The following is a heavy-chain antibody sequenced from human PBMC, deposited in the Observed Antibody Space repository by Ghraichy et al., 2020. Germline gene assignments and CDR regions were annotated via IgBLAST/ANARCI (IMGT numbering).Heavy chain of an antibody. D-gene: IGHD4-17*01. CDR2: ISSSSYI. CDR3: ASGHGATVTVDY. V-gene: IGHV3-21*01. J-gene: IGHJ4*02. Sequence: GGSLRLSCAASGFTFSSYSMNWVRQAPGKGLEWVSSISSSSYIYYADSVKSRFTITRDNAKNSLYLQMNSLRAEDTAVYYCASGHGATVTVDYWGQGTLVTVSS. CDR1: GFTFSSYS.